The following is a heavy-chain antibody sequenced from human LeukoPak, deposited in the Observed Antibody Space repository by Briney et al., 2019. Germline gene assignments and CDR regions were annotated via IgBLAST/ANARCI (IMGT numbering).Heavy chain of an antibody. CDR3: ARDGLTGGAFDI. D-gene: IGHD1-1*01. CDR2: IYYSGST. CDR1: GGSISSYY. V-gene: IGHV4-59*01. Sequence: TSETLSLTCTVSGGSISSYYWSWIRQPPGKGLEWIGYIYYSGSTNCNPSLKSRVTISVDTSKNQFSLKLSSVTAADTAVYYCARDGLTGGAFDIWGQGTMVTVSS. J-gene: IGHJ3*02.